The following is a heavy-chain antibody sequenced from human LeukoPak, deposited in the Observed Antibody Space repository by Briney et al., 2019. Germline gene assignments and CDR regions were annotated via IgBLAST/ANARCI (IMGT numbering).Heavy chain of an antibody. CDR2: INPNSGGT. V-gene: IGHV1-2*02. D-gene: IGHD6-13*01. Sequence: ASVKVSCKASGYTFTSYDINWVRQATGQGLEWMGWINPNSGGTNYAQKFQGRVTMTRDTSISTAYMELSRLRSDDTAVYYCARDLVAAAGFYYYYYGMDVWGQGTTVTVSS. CDR1: GYTFTSYD. J-gene: IGHJ6*02. CDR3: ARDLVAAAGFYYYYYGMDV.